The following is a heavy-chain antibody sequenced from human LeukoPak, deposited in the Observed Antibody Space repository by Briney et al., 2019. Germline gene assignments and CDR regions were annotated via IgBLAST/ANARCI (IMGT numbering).Heavy chain of an antibody. CDR3: SRAYSSGYPYMPFDY. CDR2: IYHSGST. D-gene: IGHD3-22*01. J-gene: IGHJ4*02. V-gene: IGHV4-38-2*02. CDR1: GYSISSGYY. Sequence: KSSETLSLTFTVSGYSISSGYYWGWIRQPPGKGLEWIGSIYHSGSTYYNPSLKSRVTISVDTSKNQFSLKLSSVTAADTAVYYCSRAYSSGYPYMPFDYWGQGTLVTVSS.